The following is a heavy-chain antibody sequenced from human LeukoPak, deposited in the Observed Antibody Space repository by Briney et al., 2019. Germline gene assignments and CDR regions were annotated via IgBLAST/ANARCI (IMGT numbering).Heavy chain of an antibody. D-gene: IGHD5-18*01. CDR3: ARDRRDSYGYYYYYGMDV. J-gene: IGHJ6*02. CDR2: INPSGGST. CDR1: GYTFSTYY. V-gene: IGHV1-46*01. Sequence: ASVKVSCKASGYTFSTYYLHWVRQAPGQGLEWMGIINPSGGSTTYAQKFQGRVTMTRDTSTSTVYMELSSLRSEDTAVYYCARDRRDSYGYYYYYGMDVWGQGTMVTVSS.